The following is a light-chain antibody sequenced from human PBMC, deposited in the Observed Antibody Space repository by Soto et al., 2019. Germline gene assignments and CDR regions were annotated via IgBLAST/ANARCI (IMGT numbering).Light chain of an antibody. Sequence: VSTSPHGIPSLPIGESAILSCRASHSASSSYLAWYQQKPGQAPRLLIHSASSRATGIPDRFSGSGSGTDFTLTISRLEPEDVAVYYCQQYCITPRTFGQVTKVDNK. V-gene: IGKV3-20*01. J-gene: IGKJ1*01. CDR2: SAS. CDR1: HSASSSY. CDR3: QQYCITPRT.